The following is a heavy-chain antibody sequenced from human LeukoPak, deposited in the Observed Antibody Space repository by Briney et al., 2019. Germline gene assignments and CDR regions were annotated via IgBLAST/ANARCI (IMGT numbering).Heavy chain of an antibody. CDR2: ISGGGAAI. CDR3: ARDGFDYYDSSGVPYFDY. J-gene: IGHJ4*02. D-gene: IGHD3-22*01. Sequence: PGGSLRLSCAASGFTFSNCAMSWVRQAPGKGLQWVSGISGGGAAIYYADSVKGRFTISRDNSKNTLYLQMNSLRAEDTAVYFCARDGFDYYDSSGVPYFDYWGQGTPVTVSS. CDR1: GFTFSNCA. V-gene: IGHV3-23*01.